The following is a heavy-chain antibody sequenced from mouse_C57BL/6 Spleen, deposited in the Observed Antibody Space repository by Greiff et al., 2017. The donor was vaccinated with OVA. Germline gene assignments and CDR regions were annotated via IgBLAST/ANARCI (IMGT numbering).Heavy chain of an antibody. V-gene: IGHV1-55*01. CDR2: IYPGSGST. D-gene: IGHD1-1*01. CDR3: ARYGSSPTWFAD. CDR1: GYTFTSYW. J-gene: IGHJ3*01. Sequence: QVQLKQPGAELVKPGASVKLSCTASGYTFTSYWITWVKQRPGQGLAWIGDIYPGSGSTNYNEKFKSKATLTVDTSSSTAYLQLSSLTSEDSAVYYCARYGSSPTWFADWGQGTLVTVSA.